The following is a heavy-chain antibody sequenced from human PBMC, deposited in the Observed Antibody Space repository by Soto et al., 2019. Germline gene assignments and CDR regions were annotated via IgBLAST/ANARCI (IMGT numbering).Heavy chain of an antibody. J-gene: IGHJ3*02. D-gene: IGHD2-15*01. CDR3: ARGRGGCSGGSCYRYDAFDI. CDR2: MNPNSGNT. V-gene: IGHV1-8*01. Sequence: ASVKVSCKASGYTFSSYDINWVRQATGQGLEWMGWMNPNSGNTGYAQKFQGRVTMTRNTSISTAYMELSSLRSEDTAVYYCARGRGGCSGGSCYRYDAFDIWGQGTMVT. CDR1: GYTFSSYD.